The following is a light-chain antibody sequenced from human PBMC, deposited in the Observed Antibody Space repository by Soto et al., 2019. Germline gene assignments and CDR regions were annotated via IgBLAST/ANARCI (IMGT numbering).Light chain of an antibody. J-gene: IGKJ1*01. CDR2: ATS. CDR1: QSVTSSF. Sequence: EIVLTQSPGTLSLSPGERATLSCRASQSVTSSFLGWYQQKPGQAPRLLIYATSNRATGIPDRFSGSGSGTDFALTISRLEPEDFAVCYCLQYGSSPRTFGQGTKVDIK. V-gene: IGKV3-20*01. CDR3: LQYGSSPRT.